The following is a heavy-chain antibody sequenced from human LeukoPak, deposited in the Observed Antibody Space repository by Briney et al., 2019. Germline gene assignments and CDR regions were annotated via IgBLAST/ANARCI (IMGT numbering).Heavy chain of an antibody. Sequence: QPGGSLRLSCAASGFTVSSNYMSWVRQAPGKGLEWVSVIYSGGSTYYADSVKGRSTIFRDNAKNTLYLQMNSLRAEDTAVYYCVRDLGGRSGHWGQGTLVTVSS. CDR3: VRDLGGRSGH. D-gene: IGHD1-26*01. V-gene: IGHV3-53*01. CDR2: IYSGGST. CDR1: GFTVSSNY. J-gene: IGHJ4*02.